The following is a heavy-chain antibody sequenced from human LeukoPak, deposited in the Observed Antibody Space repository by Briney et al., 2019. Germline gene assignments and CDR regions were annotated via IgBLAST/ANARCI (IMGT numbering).Heavy chain of an antibody. Sequence: ASVKVSCKASGYTFTSYGISWVRQSPGQGLEWMGWISAYNGNTNYAQKLQGRVTMTTDRSTSTACMEPRSLRSDDTAVYYCAREVEGDSGDYDDQGIAYWGQGTLVTVYS. CDR3: AREVEGDSGDYDDQGIAY. CDR1: GYTFTSYG. D-gene: IGHD4-17*01. CDR2: ISAYNGNT. J-gene: IGHJ4*02. V-gene: IGHV1-18*01.